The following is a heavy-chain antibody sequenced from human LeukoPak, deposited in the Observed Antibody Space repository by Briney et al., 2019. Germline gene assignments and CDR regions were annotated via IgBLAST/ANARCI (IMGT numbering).Heavy chain of an antibody. Sequence: GGSLRLSCSASGFTFNNYGMSWVRQAPGKGLEWVAGLSGNGDGQFYADSVEGRFTISRDNSKNTLYLQMNSLRAEDTAVYYCARGRQHNYMDVWGKGTTVTVSS. CDR1: GFTFNNYG. CDR2: LSGNGDGQ. CDR3: ARGRQHNYMDV. D-gene: IGHD1-1*01. V-gene: IGHV3-23*01. J-gene: IGHJ6*03.